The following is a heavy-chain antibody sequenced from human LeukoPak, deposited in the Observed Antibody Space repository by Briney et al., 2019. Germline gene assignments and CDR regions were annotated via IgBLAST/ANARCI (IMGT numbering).Heavy chain of an antibody. D-gene: IGHD6-19*01. CDR1: GFTFRNYG. V-gene: IGHV3-33*01. J-gene: IGHJ4*02. Sequence: PGGSLRLSCAASGFTFRNYGMHWVRQATGKGLEWMAVIWYDGSNKYYADSVKGRFTISRDNSKNTLYLQMNSLRAEDTAVYYCARGAVADWATDYWGQGTLVTVSS. CDR2: IWYDGSNK. CDR3: ARGAVADWATDY.